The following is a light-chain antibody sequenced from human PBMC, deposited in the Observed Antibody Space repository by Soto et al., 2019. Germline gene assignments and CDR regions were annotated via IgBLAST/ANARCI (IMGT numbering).Light chain of an antibody. Sequence: EIVLTQSPATLSLSPGERATLSCRASPRVSSYLAWYQQKPGQAPRLLIYDASNRASGIPARFSGSGSGTDFTLTISSLEPEDFAVYYCQQSSNLLYTFGQGTKLEIK. V-gene: IGKV3-11*01. CDR3: QQSSNLLYT. J-gene: IGKJ2*01. CDR2: DAS. CDR1: PRVSSY.